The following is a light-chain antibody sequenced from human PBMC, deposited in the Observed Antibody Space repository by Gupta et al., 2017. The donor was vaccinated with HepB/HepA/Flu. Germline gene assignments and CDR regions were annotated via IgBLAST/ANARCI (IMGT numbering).Light chain of an antibody. J-gene: IGKJ1*01. V-gene: IGKV4-1*01. CDR2: WAS. CDR3: QQYHVSPWT. Sequence: DLVMNPSPDSLAVSLGERATLNCKSSQSLLYSPNKKNFLAWYQQKPGQPPKLLIHWASTRESGVPDRFSGSGSVTDFTLTISSLQAEDVAVYFCQQYHVSPWTFGQGTKVEIK. CDR1: QSLLYSPNKKNF.